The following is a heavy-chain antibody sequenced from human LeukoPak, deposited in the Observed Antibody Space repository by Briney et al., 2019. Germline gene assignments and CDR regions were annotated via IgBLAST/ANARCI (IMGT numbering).Heavy chain of an antibody. V-gene: IGHV3-48*03. CDR3: ASYGSGNL. CDR2: ISSSGDTI. D-gene: IGHD3-10*01. CDR1: GFNFSSLE. Sequence: GGSLRLSCTASGFNFSSLEMNWVRQAPGKGLKWVAYISSSGDTISYADSVRGRFTVSRDNTKDSLHLQMNSLRGEDTAFYYCASYGSGNLWGQGTLVTVSS. J-gene: IGHJ5*02.